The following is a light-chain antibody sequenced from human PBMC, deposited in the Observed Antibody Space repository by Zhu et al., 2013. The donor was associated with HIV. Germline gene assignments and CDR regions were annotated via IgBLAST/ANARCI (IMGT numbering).Light chain of an antibody. Sequence: QPVLTQSSSASASLGSSVKLSCTLSSGHSSYIIAWHQQQPGKAPRYLMKLEGSGSYNRGSGVPDRFSGSSSVADRYLTISNVQSEDEADYYCETWDTNVRVFGGGTKLTVL. CDR1: SGHSSYI. J-gene: IGLJ3*02. CDR2: LEGSGSY. V-gene: IGLV4-60*03. CDR3: ETWDTNVRV.